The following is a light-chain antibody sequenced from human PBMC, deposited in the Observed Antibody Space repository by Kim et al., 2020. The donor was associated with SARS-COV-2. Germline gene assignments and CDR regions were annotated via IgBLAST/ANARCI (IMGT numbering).Light chain of an antibody. CDR1: KLGDKY. Sequence: SYELTQSPSVSVSPGQTASITRSGDKLGDKYACWYQQKPGQSPVLVIYQDSKRPSGIPERFSGSNSGNTATLTISGTQAMDEADYYCQAWDSSTVVFGGGTQLTVL. CDR3: QAWDSSTVV. V-gene: IGLV3-1*01. J-gene: IGLJ2*01. CDR2: QDS.